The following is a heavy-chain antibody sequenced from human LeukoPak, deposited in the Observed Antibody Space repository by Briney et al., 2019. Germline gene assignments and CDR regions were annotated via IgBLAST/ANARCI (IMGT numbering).Heavy chain of an antibody. V-gene: IGHV1-8*01. CDR3: ARGKLITIFGVVITANWFDP. CDR1: GYTFTSYD. CDR2: MNPNSGNT. J-gene: IGHJ5*02. D-gene: IGHD3-3*01. Sequence: ASVKVSCKASGYTFTSYDINWVRQATGQGLEWMGWMNPNSGNTGYAQKFQGRVTMTRNTSISTAYMELSSLRSEDTAVYYCARGKLITIFGVVITANWFDPWGQGTLVTVSS.